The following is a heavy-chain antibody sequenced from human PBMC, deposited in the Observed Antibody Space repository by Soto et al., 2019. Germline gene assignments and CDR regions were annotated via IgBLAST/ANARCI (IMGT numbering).Heavy chain of an antibody. CDR2: ISYDGSYK. CDR1: GFTFSSYG. CDR3: AKDRSGWELLLDY. Sequence: QVQLVESGGGVVQPGRSLRLSCAASGFTFSSYGMHGVRQAPGKGLEWVAVISYDGSYKYYADSVKGRFTISRDNSKNTLYLQMNSLRAEDTAVYYCAKDRSGWELLLDYWGQGTLVTVSS. V-gene: IGHV3-30*18. J-gene: IGHJ4*02. D-gene: IGHD1-26*01.